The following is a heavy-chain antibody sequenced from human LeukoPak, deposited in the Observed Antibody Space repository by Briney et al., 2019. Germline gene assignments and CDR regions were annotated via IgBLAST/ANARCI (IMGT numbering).Heavy chain of an antibody. CDR2: ISSSSGTI. CDR3: ARDFIGTTVKFDY. D-gene: IGHD4-17*01. Sequence: GGSLRLSRAASGFTFSSNSMNWVRQAPGKGLEWVSYISSSSGTIYYADSVRGRFTISRDNAKNSLYLQMNSLRDEDTAFYYCARDFIGTTVKFDYWGQGTLVTVSS. CDR1: GFTFSSNS. V-gene: IGHV3-48*02. J-gene: IGHJ4*02.